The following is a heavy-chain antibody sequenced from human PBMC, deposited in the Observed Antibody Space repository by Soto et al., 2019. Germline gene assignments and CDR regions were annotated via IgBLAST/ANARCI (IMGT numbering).Heavy chain of an antibody. V-gene: IGHV4-4*02. CDR1: GGSISSSNW. Sequence: PSETLSLTCAVSGGSISSSNWWSWVRQPPGKGLEWMGESYHSGNTNYNPSLKSRVTMAVDKSRNQFSLKLSSVTAADTAVYYCARRWGEGRVDYWGQGTLVTVSS. CDR2: SYHSGNT. CDR3: ARRWGEGRVDY. D-gene: IGHD3-10*01. J-gene: IGHJ4*02.